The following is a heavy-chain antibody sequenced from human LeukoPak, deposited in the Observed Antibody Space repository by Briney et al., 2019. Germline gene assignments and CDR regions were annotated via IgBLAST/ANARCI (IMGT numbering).Heavy chain of an antibody. J-gene: IGHJ4*02. CDR3: ARDPYDSSWGLCYFDY. Sequence: PGGSLRLSFAASGFTFSSYWLSWVRQAPGKGLECVANIKQDGSDKYYVDSVKGRFTISRDNAKNSLYLQMNSLRAEDTAVYYCARDPYDSSWGLCYFDYWGQGNLVTVSS. CDR1: GFTFSSYW. V-gene: IGHV3-7*04. D-gene: IGHD3-22*01. CDR2: IKQDGSDK.